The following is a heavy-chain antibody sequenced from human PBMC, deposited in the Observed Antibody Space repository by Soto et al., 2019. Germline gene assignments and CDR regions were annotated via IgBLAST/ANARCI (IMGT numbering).Heavy chain of an antibody. CDR3: ARTDRSSRGDDAFDI. Sequence: SVTLSLTCTVSGGSISSGGYYWRWIRPHPGKGLEWIGYIYYSGSTYYNPSLKSRVTISVDTSKNQFSLKLSSVTAADTAVYYCARTDRSSRGDDAFDIWGQGTMVTVSS. CDR2: IYYSGST. V-gene: IGHV4-31*03. CDR1: GGSISSGGYY. D-gene: IGHD6-6*01. J-gene: IGHJ3*02.